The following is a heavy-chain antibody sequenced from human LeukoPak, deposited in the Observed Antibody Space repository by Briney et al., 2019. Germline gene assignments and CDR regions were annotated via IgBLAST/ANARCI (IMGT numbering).Heavy chain of an antibody. J-gene: IGHJ4*02. V-gene: IGHV3-11*06. CDR1: GFSVSNYY. D-gene: IGHD1-1*01. Sequence: GGSLRLSCAGSGFSVSNYYMSWVRQAPGKGLEWISYIGISSGNTKYADSVKGRFTISGDNAKNSLYLQMNSLRVEDTAVYYCVRDHNYAFDNWGQGTLVTVSS. CDR3: VRDHNYAFDN. CDR2: IGISSGNT.